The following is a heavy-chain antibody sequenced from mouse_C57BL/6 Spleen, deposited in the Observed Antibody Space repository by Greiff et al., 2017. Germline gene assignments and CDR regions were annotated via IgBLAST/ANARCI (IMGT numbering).Heavy chain of an antibody. CDR2: IYPGDGDT. J-gene: IGHJ2*01. CDR1: GYAFSSSW. D-gene: IGHD2-1*01. Sequence: VQLQQSGPELVKPGASVKISCKASGYAFSSSWMNWVKQRPGKGLEWIGRIYPGDGDTNYNGKFKGKATLTADKSSSTAYMQLSSLTSEDSAVYICARGGNYVRYFDYWGQGTTLTVSS. V-gene: IGHV1-82*01. CDR3: ARGGNYVRYFDY.